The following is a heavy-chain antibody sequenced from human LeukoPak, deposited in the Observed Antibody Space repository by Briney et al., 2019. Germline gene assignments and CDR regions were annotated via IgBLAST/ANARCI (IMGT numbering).Heavy chain of an antibody. J-gene: IGHJ3*02. Sequence: SETLSLTCAVYGGSFSGYYWSWIRQPPGKGLEWIGEINHSGSTNYNPSLKSRVTISVDTSKNQFSLKLSSVTAADTAVYYCARHLRYSSSWHDAFDIWGQGTMVTVSS. V-gene: IGHV4-34*01. D-gene: IGHD6-13*01. CDR2: INHSGST. CDR1: GGSFSGYY. CDR3: ARHLRYSSSWHDAFDI.